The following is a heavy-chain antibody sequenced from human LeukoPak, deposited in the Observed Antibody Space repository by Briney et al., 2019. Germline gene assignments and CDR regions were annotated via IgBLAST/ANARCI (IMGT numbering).Heavy chain of an antibody. Sequence: SETLSLTCTVSGGSISSGSYYWGWIRQAPGKGLEWIGSIYHSGSTYYNPSLKSRVTISVDTSENQFSLKLSSVTAADTAVYYCAREAFSSGYYDDYWGQGTLVTVSS. CDR2: IYHSGST. CDR3: AREAFSSGYYDDY. CDR1: GGSISSGSYY. D-gene: IGHD3-22*01. V-gene: IGHV4-39*07. J-gene: IGHJ4*02.